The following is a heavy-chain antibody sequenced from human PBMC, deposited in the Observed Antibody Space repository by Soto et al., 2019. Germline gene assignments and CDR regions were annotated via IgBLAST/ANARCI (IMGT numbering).Heavy chain of an antibody. CDR2: IYYSGST. D-gene: IGHD6-19*01. CDR3: ARLSSAWQDNWFDP. J-gene: IGHJ5*02. CDR1: GGSISPYY. Sequence: SETLSLTCTVSGGSISPYYWIWIRQPPGQRLEWIAYIYYSGSTSYNPSLKSRLTISVDTSKNQFSVRLSSVTAADTAMYYCARLSSAWQDNWFDPWGQGTLVTVSS. V-gene: IGHV4-59*01.